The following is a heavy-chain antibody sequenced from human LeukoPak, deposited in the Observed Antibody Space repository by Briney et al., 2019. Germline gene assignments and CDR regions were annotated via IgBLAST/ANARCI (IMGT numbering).Heavy chain of an antibody. J-gene: IGHJ6*04. Sequence: GASVKVSCKASGCTFTSYGISWVRQAPGQGLEWMGGIIPIFGTANYAQKFQGRVTITADESTSTAYMELSSLRSEDTAVYYCASRASRSGSYYYYYYGMDVWGKGTTVTVSS. CDR1: GCTFTSYG. CDR2: IIPIFGTA. V-gene: IGHV1-69*13. D-gene: IGHD3-10*01. CDR3: ASRASRSGSYYYYYYGMDV.